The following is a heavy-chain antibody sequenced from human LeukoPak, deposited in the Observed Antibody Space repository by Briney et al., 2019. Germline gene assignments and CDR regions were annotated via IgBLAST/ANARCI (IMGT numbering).Heavy chain of an antibody. CDR2: ISYDGSNK. Sequence: GKSLRLSCAASGFTFSSYGMHWVRQAPGKGLEWVAVISYDGSNKYYADSVKSRFTISRDNSKNTLYLQMNSLRAEDTAVYYCAKDLYYYDSSGLPPDYWGQGALVTVSS. CDR1: GFTFSSYG. CDR3: AKDLYYYDSSGLPPDY. J-gene: IGHJ4*02. V-gene: IGHV3-30*18. D-gene: IGHD3-22*01.